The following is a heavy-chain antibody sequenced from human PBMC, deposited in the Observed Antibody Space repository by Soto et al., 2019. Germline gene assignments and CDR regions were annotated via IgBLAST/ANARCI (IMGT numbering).Heavy chain of an antibody. D-gene: IGHD6-13*01. V-gene: IGHV1-69*01. CDR1: GGMFSTFG. CDR2: IIPILTTP. Sequence: QVKLVQSGAEVKKTGSSVKVSCKASGGMFSTFGFSWVRQAPGQGPEWIGGIIPILTTPNYAERFQGRVTIVADELTTTVYMELSSLRSEDTAMYYCATSVGIAATGEDGLDVWGQGTSVTVSS. CDR3: ATSVGIAATGEDGLDV. J-gene: IGHJ6*02.